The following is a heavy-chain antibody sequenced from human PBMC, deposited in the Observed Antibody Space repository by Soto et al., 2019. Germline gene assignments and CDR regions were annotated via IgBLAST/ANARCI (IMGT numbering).Heavy chain of an antibody. CDR2: INHSGST. CDR1: DGSFSGNY. Sequence: PAETLSLTCAVYDGSFSGNYWSWIRKPPGKALEWSGEINHSGSTNYNPTLKSRVTISVDTSKNQFSLKLSSVTAADTAVYYCARERWADYYYYYGMDVWGQGTTVTVSS. J-gene: IGHJ6*02. V-gene: IGHV4-34*01. CDR3: ARERWADYYYYYGMDV. D-gene: IGHD4-17*01.